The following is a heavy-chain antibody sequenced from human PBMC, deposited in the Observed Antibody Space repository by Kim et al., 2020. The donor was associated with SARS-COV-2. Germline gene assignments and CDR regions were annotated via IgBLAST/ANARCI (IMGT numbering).Heavy chain of an antibody. CDR3: ARESGGGYSGYDRGKSNYYYYGMDV. CDR1: GGSISRSSYY. J-gene: IGHJ6*02. D-gene: IGHD5-12*01. V-gene: IGHV4-39*07. Sequence: SETLSLTCTVSGGSISRSSYYWGWIRQPPGKGLEWIGSIYYSGSTYYNPSLKSRVTISVDTSKNQFSLKLSSVTAADTAVYYCARESGGGYSGYDRGKSNYYYYGMDVWGQGTTVTVSS. CDR2: IYYSGST.